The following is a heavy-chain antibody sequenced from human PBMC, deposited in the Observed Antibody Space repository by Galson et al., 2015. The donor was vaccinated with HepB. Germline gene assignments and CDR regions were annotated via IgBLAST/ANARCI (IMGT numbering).Heavy chain of an antibody. Sequence: PALVKPTPPLTLTCTFSGFSLSTSGEGVGVAWIRQPPGKALEWLALIYWDDDQRYSPSLKNRLTITKDSSKDQVVLIMTKMDPMDTATYYCAHIRDSASVRFDSWGQGAQVTVSS. CDR1: GFSLSTSGEG. V-gene: IGHV2-5*02. D-gene: IGHD4-17*01. CDR2: IYWDDDQ. J-gene: IGHJ4*02. CDR3: AHIRDSASVRFDS.